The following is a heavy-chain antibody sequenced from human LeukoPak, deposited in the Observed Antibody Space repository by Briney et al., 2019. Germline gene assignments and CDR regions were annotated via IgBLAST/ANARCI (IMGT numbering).Heavy chain of an antibody. CDR3: ARVRWDHYYYYMDV. D-gene: IGHD1-26*01. CDR2: IYYSGST. J-gene: IGHJ6*03. CDR1: GGSISSYY. V-gene: IGHV4-59*01. Sequence: SETLSLTCTVSGGSISSYYWSWIRQPPGKGLEWIGYIYYSGSTNYNPSLKSRVTISVDTSKNQFSLKLSSVTAADTAVYYCARVRWDHYYYYMDVWGKGTTVTVSS.